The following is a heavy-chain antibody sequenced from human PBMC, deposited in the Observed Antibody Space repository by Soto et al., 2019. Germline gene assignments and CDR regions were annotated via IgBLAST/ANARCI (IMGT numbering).Heavy chain of an antibody. D-gene: IGHD1-1*01. CDR1: GFSLSNGRLG. CDR2: IFSDTER. J-gene: IGHJ6*02. V-gene: IGHV2-26*03. CDR3: AQKNADTYSHYYAMDV. Sequence: QVTLKDSGPVLVNPTETLTLTCTISGFSLSNGRLGVSWIRQSPGKTLERLAHIFSDTERSNSTSTESRLTISTNTSRTQVVHTMTNIAAVDTATYYAAQKNADTYSHYYAMDVWGQGTTVTVSS.